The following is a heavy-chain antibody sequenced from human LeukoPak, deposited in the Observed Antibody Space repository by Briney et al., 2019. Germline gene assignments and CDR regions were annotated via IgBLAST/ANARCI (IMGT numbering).Heavy chain of an antibody. CDR3: ARDGSESYSFDY. V-gene: IGHV3-7*01. CDR2: IKQDGSEK. CDR1: GFTFSSYG. D-gene: IGHD1-26*01. J-gene: IGHJ4*02. Sequence: GGSLRLSCAASGFTFSSYGMHWVRQAPGKGLEWVANIKQDGSEKYYVDSVKGRFTISRDNAKNSLYLQMNSLRAEDTAVYYCARDGSESYSFDYWGQGTLVTVSS.